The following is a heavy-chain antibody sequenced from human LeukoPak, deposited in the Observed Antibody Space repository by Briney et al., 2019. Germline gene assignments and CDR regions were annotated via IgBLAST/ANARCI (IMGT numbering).Heavy chain of an antibody. V-gene: IGHV4-34*01. CDR3: ARWAAAAKSGADY. CDR2: INHSGST. CDR1: GGSFSGYY. Sequence: PSETLSLTCAVYGGSFSGYYWSWIRQPPGKGLEWIGEINHSGSTNYNPSLKSRVTISVDTSKNQFSLKLSSVTAADTAVYYCARWAAAAKSGADYWGQGTLVTVSS. J-gene: IGHJ4*02. D-gene: IGHD6-13*01.